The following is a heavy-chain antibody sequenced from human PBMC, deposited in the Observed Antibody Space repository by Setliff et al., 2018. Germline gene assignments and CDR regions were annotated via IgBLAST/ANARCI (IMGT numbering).Heavy chain of an antibody. V-gene: IGHV4-59*11. J-gene: IGHJ4*02. CDR2: IYYSGST. CDR3: ARGRGDCGGGDCYQDLYYFDY. CDR1: GGSISSHY. Sequence: ASETLSLTCTVSGGSISSHYWSWIRQPPGKGLEWIGSIYYSGSTNYNPSRKSRVTISVDTSKNQFSLKLSSVTAADTAVYYCARGRGDCGGGDCYQDLYYFDYWGQGTLVTVSS. D-gene: IGHD2-21*02.